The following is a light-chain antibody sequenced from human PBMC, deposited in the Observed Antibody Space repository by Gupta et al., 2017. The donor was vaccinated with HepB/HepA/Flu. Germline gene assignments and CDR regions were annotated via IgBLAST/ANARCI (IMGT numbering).Light chain of an antibody. V-gene: IGKV2-28*01. CDR2: LGS. CDR3: MQALQTPRT. J-gene: IGKJ1*01. CDR1: QSLLHSTGDNY. Sequence: DIVMTQSQLSLPVTPGEPASISCRSSQSLLHSTGDNYLDWYLQKPGQSPQLLIYLGSNRASGVPYRFSGSGSGTDFTLKISRVEAEDVGVYYCMQALQTPRTFGQGTKVEIK.